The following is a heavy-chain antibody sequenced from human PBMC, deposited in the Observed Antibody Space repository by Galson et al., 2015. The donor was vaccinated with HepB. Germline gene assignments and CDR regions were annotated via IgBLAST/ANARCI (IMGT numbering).Heavy chain of an antibody. CDR3: TTIKGFGALESWYFDL. J-gene: IGHJ2*01. Sequence: SLRLSCAASGFTFSNAWMNWVRQAPRKGLEWVGRIKSKTDGGTTDYAAPVKGRFTISRDDSKNTLYLQMNSLKTEDTAVYYCTTIKGFGALESWYFDLWGRGTLVTVSS. D-gene: IGHD3-10*01. V-gene: IGHV3-15*07. CDR2: IKSKTDGGTT. CDR1: GFTFSNAW.